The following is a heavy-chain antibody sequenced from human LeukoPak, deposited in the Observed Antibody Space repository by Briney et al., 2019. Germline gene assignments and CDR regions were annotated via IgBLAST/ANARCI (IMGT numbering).Heavy chain of an antibody. CDR1: GGSFSGYY. V-gene: IGHV4-34*01. CDR2: INHSGST. CDR3: ARGDYYGSGTNWFDP. D-gene: IGHD3-10*01. Sequence: SETLSLTCTVYGGSFSGYYWSWIRQPPGKGLEWIGEINHSGSTNYNPSLKSRVTISVDTSKNQFSLKLSSVTAADTAVYYCARGDYYGSGTNWFDPWGQGTLVTVSS. J-gene: IGHJ5*02.